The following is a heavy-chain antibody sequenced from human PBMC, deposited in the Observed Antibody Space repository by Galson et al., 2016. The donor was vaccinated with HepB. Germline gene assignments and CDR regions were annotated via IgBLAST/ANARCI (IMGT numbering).Heavy chain of an antibody. CDR2: IGYDGSEK. CDR1: GFSFSEFG. V-gene: IGHV3-33*01. CDR3: AREQTYYYDSVGYVFDY. D-gene: IGHD3-22*01. J-gene: IGHJ4*02. Sequence: SLRLSCAASGFSFSEFGMHWVRQAPGKGLEWVALIGYDGSEKYYVDSVKGRFTVSRDNSKNTVYLQMNSLRAEDTAVYYCAREQTYYYDSVGYVFDYWGRGTLVTVSS.